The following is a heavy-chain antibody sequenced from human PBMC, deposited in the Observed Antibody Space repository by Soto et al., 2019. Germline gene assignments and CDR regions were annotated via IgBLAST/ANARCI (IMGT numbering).Heavy chain of an antibody. D-gene: IGHD1-26*01. J-gene: IGHJ3*02. CDR3: ARHDDSGSFINGFDI. V-gene: IGHV4-39*01. Sequence: QLQLQESGPGLVKPSETLSLTCTVSGGSISSSGYFWGWIRQSPEKGLEWIGTVRYSGSTYYHPSPKSRVTISLDTSTNQFSLKLSSVTAADTAVYYCARHDDSGSFINGFDIWGQGTMVTVS. CDR1: GGSISSSGYF. CDR2: VRYSGST.